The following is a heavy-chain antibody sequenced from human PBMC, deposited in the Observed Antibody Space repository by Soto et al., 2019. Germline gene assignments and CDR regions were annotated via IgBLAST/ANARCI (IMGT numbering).Heavy chain of an antibody. D-gene: IGHD1-1*01. J-gene: IGHJ6*03. CDR2: ISWNSGSI. Sequence: GGSLRLSCAASGFTFDDYAMHWVRQAPGKGLEWVSGISWNSGSIGYADSVKGRFTISRDNAKNSLNLQMNSLRAEATALYYCAKDSGTEGHYYYYMDVWGKGTTVTVSS. V-gene: IGHV3-9*01. CDR1: GFTFDDYA. CDR3: AKDSGTEGHYYYYMDV.